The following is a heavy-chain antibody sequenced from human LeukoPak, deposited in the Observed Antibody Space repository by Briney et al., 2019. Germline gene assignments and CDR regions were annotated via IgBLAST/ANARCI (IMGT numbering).Heavy chain of an antibody. J-gene: IGHJ6*03. D-gene: IGHD3-3*01. CDR1: GGTFSSYA. V-gene: IGHV1-69*13. CDR2: IIPIFGTA. Sequence: ASVKVSCEASGGTFSSYAISWVRQAPGQGLEWMGGIIPIFGTANYAQKFQGRVTITADESTSTAYMELSSLRSEDTAVYYCARGTIFGVVISRYYYYMDVWGKGTTVTVSS. CDR3: ARGTIFGVVISRYYYYMDV.